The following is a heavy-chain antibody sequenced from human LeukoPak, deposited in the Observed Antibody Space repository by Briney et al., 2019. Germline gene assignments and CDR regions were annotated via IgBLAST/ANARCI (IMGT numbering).Heavy chain of an antibody. J-gene: IGHJ4*02. CDR2: MSASSGNT. D-gene: IGHD2-21*02. CDR1: GYTFTSYG. V-gene: IGHV1-8*02. CDR3: ARTPPKGDIDY. Sequence: GASVKVSCKASGYTFTSYGISWVRQATGQGLEWLGWMSASSGNTGYAQKFQGRVSMTRATSISTAYLELSSLTFEDTAVYYCARTPPKGDIDYWGQGTLVTVSS.